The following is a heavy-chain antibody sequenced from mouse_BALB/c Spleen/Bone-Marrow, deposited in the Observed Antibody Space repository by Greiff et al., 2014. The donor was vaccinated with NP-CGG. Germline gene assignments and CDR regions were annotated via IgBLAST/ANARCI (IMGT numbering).Heavy chain of an antibody. Sequence: QVQLKESGAELVRPGASVKLSCKASGYTFTSYWINWVKQRPGQGLEWIGNIYPSGSYTNYNQKFKDKATLTVDKSSSTAYMQLSSPTSEDSAVYYCTRSYGSSYEYYFDYWGQGTTLTVSS. D-gene: IGHD1-1*01. V-gene: IGHV1-69*02. J-gene: IGHJ2*01. CDR2: IYPSGSYT. CDR1: GYTFTSYW. CDR3: TRSYGSSYEYYFDY.